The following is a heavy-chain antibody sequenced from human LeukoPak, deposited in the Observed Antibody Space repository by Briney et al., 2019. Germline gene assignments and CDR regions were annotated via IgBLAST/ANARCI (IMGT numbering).Heavy chain of an antibody. CDR3: ATGSSGSPSYFDY. J-gene: IGHJ4*02. CDR1: GYTFTDYY. D-gene: IGHD1-26*01. Sequence: ASVKVSCKVSGYTFTDYYMHWVQQAPGKRLEWMGLVDPEDGETIYAEKFQGRVTITADTSTDTAYMELSSLRSEDTAVYYCATGSSGSPSYFDYWGQGTLVTVSS. CDR2: VDPEDGET. V-gene: IGHV1-69-2*01.